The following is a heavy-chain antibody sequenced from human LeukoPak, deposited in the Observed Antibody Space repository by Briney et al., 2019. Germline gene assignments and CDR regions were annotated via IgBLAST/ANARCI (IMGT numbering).Heavy chain of an antibody. Sequence: GGSLRLSCAASGFTFSSYWMSWVRQAPEKGLEWVSAISGSGGSTYYADSVKGRFTISRDNSKNTLYLQMNSLRAEDTAVYYCAKGYPANIHYFDYWGQGTLVTVSS. CDR2: ISGSGGST. J-gene: IGHJ4*02. CDR3: AKGYPANIHYFDY. CDR1: GFTFSSYW. V-gene: IGHV3-23*01. D-gene: IGHD2/OR15-2a*01.